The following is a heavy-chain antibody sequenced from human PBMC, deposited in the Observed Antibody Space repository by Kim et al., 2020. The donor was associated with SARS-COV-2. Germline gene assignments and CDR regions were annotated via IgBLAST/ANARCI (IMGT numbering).Heavy chain of an antibody. D-gene: IGHD3-10*01. Sequence: GGSLRLSCAASGFSFSSQWMHWVRQAPGKGLVWVSRINTDGSNTRYADSVKGRFTISRDNTKNTLYLQMNSLRAEDTAVYYCIPYSSGAMLAYWGQGTLVTVSS. CDR3: IPYSSGAMLAY. CDR1: GFSFSSQW. V-gene: IGHV3-74*01. J-gene: IGHJ4*02. CDR2: INTDGSNT.